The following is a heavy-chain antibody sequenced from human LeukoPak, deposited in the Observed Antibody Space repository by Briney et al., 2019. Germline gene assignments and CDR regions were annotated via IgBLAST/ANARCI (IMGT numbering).Heavy chain of an antibody. J-gene: IGHJ4*02. Sequence: GGSLRLSCAASGFXFSTYWITWVRQAPGKGLEWVATIKHDGSVTYYVGSVRGRFTISRDNAQNSLYLLMNSLRAEDTAVYYCARDPLRRYDYWGQGTLVTVSS. CDR2: IKHDGSVT. D-gene: IGHD3-9*01. CDR3: ARDPLRRYDY. CDR1: GFXFSTYW. V-gene: IGHV3-7*04.